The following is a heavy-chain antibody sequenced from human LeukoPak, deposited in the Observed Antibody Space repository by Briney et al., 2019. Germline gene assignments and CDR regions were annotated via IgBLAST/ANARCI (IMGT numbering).Heavy chain of an antibody. V-gene: IGHV4-31*03. J-gene: IGHJ4*02. CDR3: ARGRSAGWASAYYFDY. CDR2: IYYSGIT. D-gene: IGHD6-25*01. Sequence: SQTLSLTCTASGGSISSGGYYWSWIRQHPGKGLEWNGYIYYSGITCYNSYVKSRVTISVDTSKNQFSLKLSSVTAADTAVYYCARGRSAGWASAYYFDYWGQGTLVTVSS. CDR1: GGSISSGGYY.